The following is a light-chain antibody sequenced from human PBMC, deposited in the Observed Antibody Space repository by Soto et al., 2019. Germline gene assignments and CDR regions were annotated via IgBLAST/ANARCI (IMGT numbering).Light chain of an antibody. V-gene: IGLV1-44*01. CDR3: ASWDDSLNGVV. CDR2: SND. J-gene: IGLJ2*01. CDR1: SSNIGRNT. Sequence: QTVVTQPPSASGTPGQRVTMACSGSSSNIGRNTVNWYQQLPGTAPKLLIYSNDQRPSGVPDRFSGSKSGSSASLAISGLQSEDEADYYCASWDDSLNGVVFGGGTKLTVL.